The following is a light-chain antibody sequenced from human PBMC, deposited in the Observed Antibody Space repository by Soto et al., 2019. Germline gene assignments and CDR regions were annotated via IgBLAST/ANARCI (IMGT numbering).Light chain of an antibody. Sequence: EVVLTQSPATLSLSPGERATLSCRASQSFSSYLACYQQNPGQAPRLLIYDASNRATGIPARFSGSGSGTDFTLNISSLEPDDFVGYYCQQRSNWPPTFGGGTKVEI. CDR3: QQRSNWPPT. CDR1: QSFSSY. V-gene: IGKV3-11*01. CDR2: DAS. J-gene: IGKJ4*01.